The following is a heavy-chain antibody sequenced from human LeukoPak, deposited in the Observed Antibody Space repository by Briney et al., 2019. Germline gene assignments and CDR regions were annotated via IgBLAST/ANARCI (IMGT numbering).Heavy chain of an antibody. CDR1: GFTFSNYG. CDR2: IKYDGSNK. Sequence: GGSLRLSCAASGFTFSNYGIHWARQAPGKGLEWLAFIKYDGSNKYYADSVKGRFTISRDNSKNTLYLQMISLTTEDTAVYYCAKDHCSRTTCDGSPGYWGQGTLVTASS. CDR3: AKDHCSRTTCDGSPGY. V-gene: IGHV3-30*02. J-gene: IGHJ4*02. D-gene: IGHD2-2*01.